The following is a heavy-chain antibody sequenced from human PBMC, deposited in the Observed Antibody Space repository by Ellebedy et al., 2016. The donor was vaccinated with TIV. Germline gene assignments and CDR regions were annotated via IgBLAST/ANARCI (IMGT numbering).Heavy chain of an antibody. Sequence: GESLKISCAVSGFTFTNYVMSWVRQAPGKGLEWVSSISGSGDRTHYADSVRGRFIISRDDSKKTRFLQMNSLRAEDPAVYYCAKERRYSSSWYDPEHFRHWGQGTLVTVSS. J-gene: IGHJ1*01. D-gene: IGHD6-13*01. CDR2: ISGSGDRT. CDR1: GFTFTNYV. CDR3: AKERRYSSSWYDPEHFRH. V-gene: IGHV3-23*01.